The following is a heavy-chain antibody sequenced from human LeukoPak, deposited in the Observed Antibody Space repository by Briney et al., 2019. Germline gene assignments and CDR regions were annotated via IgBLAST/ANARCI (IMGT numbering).Heavy chain of an antibody. J-gene: IGHJ5*02. V-gene: IGHV1-2*02. CDR2: MNPNSGGT. Sequence: GASVKLSCKASGYTFTGYEMHWVRQAPGQERGWMGWMNPNSGGTNYAQKFQGRVTMIRDTPISTVYMDLRRLRSDDTAVYYCARQDIVVVVAATSTWFDPRGQGTLVTVSS. CDR1: GYTFTGYE. CDR3: ARQDIVVVVAATSTWFDP. D-gene: IGHD2-15*01.